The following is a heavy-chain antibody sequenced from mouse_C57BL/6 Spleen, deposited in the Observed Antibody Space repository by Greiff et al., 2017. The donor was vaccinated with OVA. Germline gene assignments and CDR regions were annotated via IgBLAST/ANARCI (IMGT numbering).Heavy chain of an antibody. V-gene: IGHV5-4*01. D-gene: IGHD1-1*01. CDR3: ARERGITTELYYWYFDV. CDR1: GFTFSSYA. J-gene: IGHJ1*03. CDR2: ISDGGSYT. Sequence: EVKVVESGGGLVKPGGSLKLSCAASGFTFSSYAMSWVRQTPEKRLEWVATISDGGSYTYYPDNVKGRFTISRDNAKNNLYLQMSHLKSEDTAMYYCARERGITTELYYWYFDVWGTGTTVTVSS.